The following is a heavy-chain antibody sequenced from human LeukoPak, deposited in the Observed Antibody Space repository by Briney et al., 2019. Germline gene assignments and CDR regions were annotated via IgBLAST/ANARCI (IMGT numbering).Heavy chain of an antibody. V-gene: IGHV1-69*04. CDR2: IIPFLCIA. D-gene: IGHD1-26*01. CDR3: ASPAIVGATAHFYYFDY. CDR1: GGTFSIYA. Sequence: SVTVSCKASGGTFSIYAISWVRQAPGQGLEWMGRIIPFLCIANSAHKFQGRVTITADKSTTTAYMDLSSLRSEDTAVYYCASPAIVGATAHFYYFDYWGQGTLVTVSA. J-gene: IGHJ4*02.